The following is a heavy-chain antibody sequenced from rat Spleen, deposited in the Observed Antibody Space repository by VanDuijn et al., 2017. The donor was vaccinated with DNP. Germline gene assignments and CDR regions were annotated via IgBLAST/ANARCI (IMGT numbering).Heavy chain of an antibody. CDR3: SSRAPGDYFYGCYFDY. CDR1: EFTFSKSD. CDR2: ISPSGANI. J-gene: IGHJ2*01. V-gene: IGHV5-25*01. Sequence: EVQLEESGGGLVQPGRSLQLSCVASEFTFSKSDVAWVRQAPTGGLEWVASISPSGANIYYRDSVRGRFTIFRDIPKSTLCLQMDSLRSEDTATYYCSSRAPGDYFYGCYFDYWGQGVMVTVSS. D-gene: IGHD1-6*01.